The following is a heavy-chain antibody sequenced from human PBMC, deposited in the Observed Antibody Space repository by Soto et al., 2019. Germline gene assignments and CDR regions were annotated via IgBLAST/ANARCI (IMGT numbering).Heavy chain of an antibody. CDR2: IIPILGVA. CDR3: AGGGEMGTLTKASYYYMEA. V-gene: IGHV1-69*02. J-gene: IGHJ6*03. CDR1: GDTFSNHT. Sequence: QVQLVQSGAEVKKPGSSVKVSCKASGDTFSNHTISWVRQAPGQGLEWMGRIIPILGVANYAQKFQGRVTITPDKSRSTAYLGRSSLKSANPAFYYWAGGGEMGTLTKASYYYMEAGAQGPRSPSP. D-gene: IGHD3-16*01.